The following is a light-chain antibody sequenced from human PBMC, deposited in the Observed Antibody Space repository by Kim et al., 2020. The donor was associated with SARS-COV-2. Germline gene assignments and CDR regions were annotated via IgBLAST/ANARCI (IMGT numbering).Light chain of an antibody. Sequence: QLVLTQSPSASASLGASVKLTCTLSSGHSSYAIAWHQQRPEKGPRYLMKLNSDGSHSKGDGIPDRFSGSSSGAERYLTISSLQSDDEGDYYCQTWGTGVQGVFGGGTQLTVL. CDR3: QTWGTGVQGV. CDR1: SGHSSYA. CDR2: LNSDGSH. V-gene: IGLV4-69*01. J-gene: IGLJ3*02.